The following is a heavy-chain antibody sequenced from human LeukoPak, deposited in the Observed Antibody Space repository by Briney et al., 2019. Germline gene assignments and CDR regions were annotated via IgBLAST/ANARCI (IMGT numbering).Heavy chain of an antibody. CDR1: GFTFSSHS. Sequence: AGGSLRLSCAASGFTFSSHSMNWVRQAPGKELEWVSYISSSSSTIYYADSVKGRFTISRDNAKNSLYLQMNSLRAEDTAVYYCARGAYYYEDWGQGTLVTVSS. CDR3: ARGAYYYED. V-gene: IGHV3-48*01. D-gene: IGHD3-22*01. J-gene: IGHJ4*02. CDR2: ISSSSSTI.